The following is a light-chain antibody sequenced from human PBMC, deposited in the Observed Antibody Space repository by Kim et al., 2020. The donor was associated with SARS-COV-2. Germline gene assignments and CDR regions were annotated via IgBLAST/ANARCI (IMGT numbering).Light chain of an antibody. CDR1: SSNIGAGYD. CDR3: QSYDSSLSGHAL. CDR2: GNS. V-gene: IGLV1-40*01. J-gene: IGLJ2*01. Sequence: QSVLKQPPSVSGAPGQRVTIACTGNSSNIGAGYDVHWYQQLPGTAPKLLIYGNSNRPSGVPDRFSGSKSGTSASLAITGLQAEDEADYYCQSYDSSLSGHALLAGGPQLTFL.